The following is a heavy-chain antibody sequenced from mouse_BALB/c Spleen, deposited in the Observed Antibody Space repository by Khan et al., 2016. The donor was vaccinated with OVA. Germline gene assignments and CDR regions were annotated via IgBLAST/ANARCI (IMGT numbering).Heavy chain of an antibody. CDR3: ASARYWSWFAS. V-gene: IGHV5-17*02. J-gene: IGHJ3*01. Sequence: EVELVESGGGLVQPGGSRKLSCAASGFTFSSFGMHWVRQAPDKGLEWVAYISSDSVTIYYADTVKGRFTISRDIPKNTLFLQMTSLRSEDTAMCYSASARYWSWFASWGQGTLVTVSA. D-gene: IGHD2-12*01. CDR1: GFTFSSFG. CDR2: ISSDSVTI.